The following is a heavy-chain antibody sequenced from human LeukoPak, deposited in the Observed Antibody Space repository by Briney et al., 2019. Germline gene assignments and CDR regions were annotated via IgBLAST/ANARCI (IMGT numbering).Heavy chain of an antibody. CDR2: IYQSGST. V-gene: IGHV4-4*02. CDR3: ARRRGSYYDSSGYLFGAFDI. D-gene: IGHD3-22*01. Sequence: SETLSLTCAVSGGSISSSNWWSWVRQPPGKGLEWIGEIYQSGSTNYNPSLKSRVTISVDKSKNQFSLKLSSVTAADTAVYYCARRRGSYYDSSGYLFGAFDIWGQGTMVTVSS. J-gene: IGHJ3*02. CDR1: GGSISSSNW.